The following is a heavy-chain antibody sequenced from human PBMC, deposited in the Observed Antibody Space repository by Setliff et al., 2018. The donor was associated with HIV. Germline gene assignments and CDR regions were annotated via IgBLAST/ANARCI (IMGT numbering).Heavy chain of an antibody. D-gene: IGHD1-26*01. CDR1: GFTFSSFW. CDR3: ARDRGGSSYFDY. CDR2: IKHDGSEK. V-gene: IGHV3-7*01. Sequence: WGSLRLSCAASGFTFSSFWMSWVRQAPGKGLEWVANIKHDGSEKYYMDSVKGRFTISRDNAQNSLYLQMNSLRAEDTAVYYCARDRGGSSYFDYWGQGTLVTVSS. J-gene: IGHJ4*02.